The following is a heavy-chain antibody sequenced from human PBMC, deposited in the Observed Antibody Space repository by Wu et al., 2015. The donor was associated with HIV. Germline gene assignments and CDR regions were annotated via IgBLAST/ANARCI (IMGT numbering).Heavy chain of an antibody. Sequence: QVHLVQFGGEVKKSGSSVKVTCKASGDGFTSYAVSWVRQAPGQGLEWMGGINPLFGTTKFAQKFLGRLTDTDELRTTAYMELSSLKSEDTAVYYCAINTDSVATSLYSLGVWGQGTVVTVSS. CDR2: INPLFGTT. V-gene: IGHV1-69*05. CDR3: AINTDSVATSLYSLGV. D-gene: IGHD5-12*01. J-gene: IGHJ6*02. CDR1: GDGFTSYA.